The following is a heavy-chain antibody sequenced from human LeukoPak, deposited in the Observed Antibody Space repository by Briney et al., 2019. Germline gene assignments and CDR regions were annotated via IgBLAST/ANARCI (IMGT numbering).Heavy chain of an antibody. CDR3: ARDRFDFGVITDFDY. CDR2: IDSDGSRI. CDR1: GFTFSTSW. Sequence: GGSLRLSCEGSGFTFSTSWMHWVRQAPGKGLVWVSRIDSDGSRITYADSVKGRFTISRDNAKNSLYLQMNSLRAEDTAVYYCARDRFDFGVITDFDYWGQGTLVTVSS. J-gene: IGHJ4*02. D-gene: IGHD3-10*01. V-gene: IGHV3-74*03.